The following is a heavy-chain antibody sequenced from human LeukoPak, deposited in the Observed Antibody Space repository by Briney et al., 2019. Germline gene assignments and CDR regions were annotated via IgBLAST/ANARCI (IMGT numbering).Heavy chain of an antibody. D-gene: IGHD6-19*01. V-gene: IGHV3-30*02. CDR2: IWYDGSNR. Sequence: GGSLRLSCAASGFTFSSYGMHWGRQAAGKGLEWVTFIWYDGSNRYYADSVKGRFTISRDNSKNTLYLQMNSLRAEDTAVYYCATDRPGGGWSFDSWGQGTLVTVSS. CDR3: ATDRPGGGWSFDS. CDR1: GFTFSSYG. J-gene: IGHJ4*02.